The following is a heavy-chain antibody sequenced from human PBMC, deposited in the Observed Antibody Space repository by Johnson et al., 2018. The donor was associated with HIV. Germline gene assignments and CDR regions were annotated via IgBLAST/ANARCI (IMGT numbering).Heavy chain of an antibody. Sequence: VQLVESGGGLVQPGGSLKLSCAASAFTFSSYEMNWVRQAPGKGLEWVSYISSRATTIYYADSVKGRFTISRDNAKNSLYLQMNRLRAEDTAVLYCARDASYYGSANAAFDIWGQGTMVTVSS. CDR2: ISSRATTI. J-gene: IGHJ3*02. D-gene: IGHD3-10*01. CDR3: ARDASYYGSANAAFDI. V-gene: IGHV3-48*03. CDR1: AFTFSSYE.